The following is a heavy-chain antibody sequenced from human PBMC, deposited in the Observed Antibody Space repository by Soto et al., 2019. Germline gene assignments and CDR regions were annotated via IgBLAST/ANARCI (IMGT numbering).Heavy chain of an antibody. D-gene: IGHD3-9*01. J-gene: IGHJ4*01. CDR1: GGSISSYY. CDR3: ARAYDILSVYYLDY. Sequence: SETLSLTCTVSGGSISSYYWSWIRQPPGKGLEWIGYIYYSGSTNYNPSLKSRVTISVDTSKNQFSLKLSSVTAADTAVYYCARAYDILSVYYLDYSGHETLALVSS. V-gene: IGHV4-59*01. CDR2: IYYSGST.